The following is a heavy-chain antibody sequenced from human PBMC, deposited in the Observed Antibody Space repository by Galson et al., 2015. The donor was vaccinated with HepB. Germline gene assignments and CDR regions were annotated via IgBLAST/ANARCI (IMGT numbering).Heavy chain of an antibody. V-gene: IGHV4-59*01. Sequence: SETLSLTCTVSGGSISSYYWSWIRQPPGKGLEWIGYIYYSGSTNYNPSLKSRVTISVDTSKNQFSLKLSSVTAADTAVYYCARTLIAAAGIAYFDYWGQGTLVTVSS. CDR3: ARTLIAAAGIAYFDY. J-gene: IGHJ4*02. D-gene: IGHD6-13*01. CDR2: IYYSGST. CDR1: GGSISSYY.